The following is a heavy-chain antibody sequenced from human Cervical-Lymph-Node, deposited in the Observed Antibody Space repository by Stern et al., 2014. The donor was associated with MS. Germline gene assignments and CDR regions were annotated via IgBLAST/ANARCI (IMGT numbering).Heavy chain of an antibody. CDR3: ALSSETSDRWYSLGYDL. D-gene: IGHD6-13*01. V-gene: IGHV1-69*01. Sequence: VQLVQSGAEVTKPGSSGKVSCKASGGTFSKFPSSCVRQAPGQGLEWMGGLFPVFGTPTYAQKFRGRVTITADVSTSTVYMELSSLRSDDTAVYYCALSSETSDRWYSLGYDLWGQGTLVTVSS. J-gene: IGHJ5*02. CDR2: LFPVFGTP. CDR1: GGTFSKFP.